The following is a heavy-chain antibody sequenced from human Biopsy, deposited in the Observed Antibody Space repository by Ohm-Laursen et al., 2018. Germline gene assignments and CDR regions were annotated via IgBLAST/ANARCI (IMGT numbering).Heavy chain of an antibody. CDR2: MNPNSGNT. D-gene: IGHD3-22*01. CDR1: GYTFTNYN. J-gene: IGHJ4*02. V-gene: IGHV1-8*01. Sequence: ASVYASCKASGYTFTNYNVKWVRQATGQGLEWMGWMNPNSGNTGYAQKFQGRVTMTRNTSISTAYMELSSLTSVDTAVYYCARDFNYDGGGSFNFDYWGQGTLVTVSS. CDR3: ARDFNYDGGGSFNFDY.